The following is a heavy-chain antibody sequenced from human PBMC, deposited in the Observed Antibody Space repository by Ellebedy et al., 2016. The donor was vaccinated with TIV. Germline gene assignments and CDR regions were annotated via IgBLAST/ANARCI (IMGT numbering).Heavy chain of an antibody. CDR3: ARHGIAVGGMDV. CDR2: IYYSGST. D-gene: IGHD6-19*01. J-gene: IGHJ6*02. V-gene: IGHV4-39*01. Sequence: SETLSLTCTVSGGSISSSSYYWGWIRQPPGKGLEWIGSIYYSGSTYYNPSLKSRVTISVDTSKNQFSLKLSSVTAADTAVYYCARHGIAVGGMDVWGQGTTVTVSS. CDR1: GGSISSSSYY.